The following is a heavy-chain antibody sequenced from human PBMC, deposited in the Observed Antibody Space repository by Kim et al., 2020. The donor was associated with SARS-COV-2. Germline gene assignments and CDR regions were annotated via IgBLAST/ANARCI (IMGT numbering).Heavy chain of an antibody. D-gene: IGHD4-17*01. V-gene: IGHV1-69*13. CDR3: ARTSDYDYGDYPYHNWFDP. CDR2: IIPIFGTA. CDR1: GGTFSSYA. J-gene: IGHJ5*02. Sequence: SVKVSCKASGGTFSSYAISWVRQAPGQGLEWMGGIIPIFGTANYAQKFQGRVTITADESTSTAYMELSSLRSEDTAVYYCARTSDYDYGDYPYHNWFDPWGQGTLVTVSS.